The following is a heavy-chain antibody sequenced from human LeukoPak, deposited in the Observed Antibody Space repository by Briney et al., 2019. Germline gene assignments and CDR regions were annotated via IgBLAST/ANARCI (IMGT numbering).Heavy chain of an antibody. Sequence: GGSLRLSCAASGFIFSSNSMNWVRQAPGKGLEWVSYISSRSSTIYYADSVKGRFTISRDNATNSLYLQMNSLKAEDTGVYYCARGAGSGRNHFDYWGQGTLVTVSS. CDR1: GFIFSSNS. CDR3: ARGAGSGRNHFDY. D-gene: IGHD6-19*01. CDR2: ISSRSSTI. V-gene: IGHV3-48*01. J-gene: IGHJ4*02.